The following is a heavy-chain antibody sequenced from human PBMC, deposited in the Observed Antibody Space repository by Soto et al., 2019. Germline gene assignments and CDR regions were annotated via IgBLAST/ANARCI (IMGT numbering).Heavy chain of an antibody. V-gene: IGHV3-23*01. Sequence: PGGSLRLSCATSGFTFSGYAMTWVRQAPGKGLNWVSAITSGGDTFFADSVKGRFTISRDHSKNTFYLQMNSLTAEDTAVYYCAKGEMATIRNSFDPWGQGTLVTVSS. D-gene: IGHD5-12*01. J-gene: IGHJ5*02. CDR2: ITSGGDT. CDR3: AKGEMATIRNSFDP. CDR1: GFTFSGYA.